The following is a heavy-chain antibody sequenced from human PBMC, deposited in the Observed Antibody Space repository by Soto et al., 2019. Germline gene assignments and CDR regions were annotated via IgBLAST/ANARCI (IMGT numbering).Heavy chain of an antibody. Sequence: ASVKVSCKSSDNTFTHYGINWVRQAPGHGLEWMGWISGYNGNTKYAQKFQDRVTMTADTSTRTAFMEVRSLTSDDTGVYFCAATGGNYFGLDVWGQGTTVTVSS. CDR3: AATGGNYFGLDV. CDR1: DNTFTHYG. J-gene: IGHJ6*02. CDR2: ISGYNGNT. D-gene: IGHD2-8*02. V-gene: IGHV1-18*01.